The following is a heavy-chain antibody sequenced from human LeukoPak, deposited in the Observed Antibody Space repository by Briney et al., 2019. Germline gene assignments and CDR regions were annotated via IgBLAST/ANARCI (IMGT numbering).Heavy chain of an antibody. D-gene: IGHD2-15*01. CDR2: IVASGDST. CDR3: AKGPRATSLAAY. CDR1: GFSFVTYT. J-gene: IGHJ4*02. V-gene: IGHV3-23*01. Sequence: GGSLRLSCAASGFSFVTYTMSWVRQAPGKGLEWVSSIVASGDSTFYADSVKGRFTISRDNAKNMLFLQVNSLRVEDTAVYYCAKGPRATSLAAYWGQGTLVTVSS.